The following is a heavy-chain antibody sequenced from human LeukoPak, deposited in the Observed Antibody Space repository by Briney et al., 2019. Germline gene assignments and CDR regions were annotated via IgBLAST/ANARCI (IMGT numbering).Heavy chain of an antibody. CDR1: GGPISSYY. CDR3: ARHAHYSGKWYGPAFDY. J-gene: IGHJ4*02. D-gene: IGHD6-13*01. Sequence: PSETLSLTCIVSGGPISSYYWSWIRQPPGKGLEWIGYIYYSGSTNYNPSLKSRVTISVATSRNHFSLKLSSVTAADTAGYYCARHAHYSGKWYGPAFDYWGQGILVTVSS. V-gene: IGHV4-59*08. CDR2: IYYSGST.